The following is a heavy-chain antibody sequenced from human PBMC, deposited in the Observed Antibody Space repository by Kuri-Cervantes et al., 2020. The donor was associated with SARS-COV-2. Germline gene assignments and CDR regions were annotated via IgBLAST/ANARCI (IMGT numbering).Heavy chain of an antibody. Sequence: GGSLRLSCAASGFTFSSYGMHWVRQAPGKGLEWVAFIRYDGSNKYYADSVKGRFTISRDNSKNTLYLQMNSLRAEDTAVYYCAKDTDSLWSGYYTGMGFDYWGQGTLVTVSS. CDR3: AKDTDSLWSGYYTGMGFDY. V-gene: IGHV3-30*02. J-gene: IGHJ4*02. D-gene: IGHD3-3*01. CDR1: GFTFSSYG. CDR2: IRYDGSNK.